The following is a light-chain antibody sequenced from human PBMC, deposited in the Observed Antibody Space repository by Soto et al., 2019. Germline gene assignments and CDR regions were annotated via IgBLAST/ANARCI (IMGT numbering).Light chain of an antibody. CDR2: GAS. CDR1: QYIRAIS. Sequence: IGGTPSPALPSFSPGETAILSCIAIQYIRAISLACYQQKTGQASRLRIYGASRRPTGIPAGFSGSGSGTDFSVMIISREAAEYAGYYCQQRGTRSPITFGQGTRLEIK. J-gene: IGKJ5*01. V-gene: IGKV3-11*01. CDR3: QQRGTRSPIT.